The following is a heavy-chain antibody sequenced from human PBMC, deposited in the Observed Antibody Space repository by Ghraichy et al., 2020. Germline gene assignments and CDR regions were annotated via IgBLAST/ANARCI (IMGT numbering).Heavy chain of an antibody. CDR3: ARLNWNDLGGYYDSSGYSPGYYGVDV. V-gene: IGHV5-51*01. D-gene: IGHD3-22*01. Sequence: GESLNISCKASGYSFTSYWIGWVRQMPGKGLEWMGTIYPGDSDICYIPSFQGQVTISADNSISTAYLQWSSLKASDTAMYYCARLNWNDLGGYYDSSGYSPGYYGVDVGDQGTTVTVSS. CDR2: IYPGDSDI. J-gene: IGHJ6*02. CDR1: GYSFTSYW.